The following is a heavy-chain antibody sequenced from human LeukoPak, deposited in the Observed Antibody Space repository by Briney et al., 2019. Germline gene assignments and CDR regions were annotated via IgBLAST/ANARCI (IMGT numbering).Heavy chain of an antibody. D-gene: IGHD5-12*01. J-gene: IGHJ4*02. CDR3: ARGGYSGYDEGDY. V-gene: IGHV3-74*01. Sequence: GGSLRLSCAASGFTFSSYWMHWVRQAPGKGLVWVSRINSDGSSTSYADSVKGRFTISRDNAKNTLYLQMNSLGAEDTAVYYCARGGYSGYDEGDYWGQGTLVTVSS. CDR2: INSDGSST. CDR1: GFTFSSYW.